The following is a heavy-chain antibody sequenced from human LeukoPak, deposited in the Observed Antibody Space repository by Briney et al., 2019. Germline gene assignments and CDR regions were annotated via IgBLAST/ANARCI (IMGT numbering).Heavy chain of an antibody. J-gene: IGHJ4*02. CDR2: IYYSGST. Sequence: PSETLSLTCTVSGGSISSSSYYWGWIRQPPGKGLEWIGSIYYSGSTYYNPSLKSRVTISVDTSKNQFSLKLSSVTAADTAVYYCARSNNYDFWSGHYPYYFDYWGQGTLVTASS. D-gene: IGHD3-3*01. V-gene: IGHV4-39*01. CDR3: ARSNNYDFWSGHYPYYFDY. CDR1: GGSISSSSYY.